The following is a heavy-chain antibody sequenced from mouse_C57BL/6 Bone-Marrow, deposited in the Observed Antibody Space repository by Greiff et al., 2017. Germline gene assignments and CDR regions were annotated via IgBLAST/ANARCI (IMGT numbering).Heavy chain of an antibody. D-gene: IGHD6-1*01. CDR2: IYPGDGDT. CDR1: GYAFSSSW. Sequence: VQLQQSGPELVKPGASVKISCKASGYAFSSSWMNWVKQRPGKGLEWIGRIYPGDGDTNYNGKFKGKATLTADKSSSTAYMQLSSLTSEDSAVXFCARKEDGPLDYWGQGTTLTVSS. J-gene: IGHJ2*01. V-gene: IGHV1-82*01. CDR3: ARKEDGPLDY.